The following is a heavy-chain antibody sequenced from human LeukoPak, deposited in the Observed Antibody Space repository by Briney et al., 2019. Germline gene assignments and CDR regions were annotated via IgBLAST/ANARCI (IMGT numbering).Heavy chain of an antibody. CDR3: AKSAHYQYSSSPFDY. D-gene: IGHD6-13*01. Sequence: GGSLRLSCAASGFTFSSYEMNWVRQAPGKGLEWVSYISSSGSTIYYADSVKGRFTISRNNAKNSLYLQMNSLRAEDTALYYCAKSAHYQYSSSPFDYWGQGTLVTVSS. J-gene: IGHJ4*02. CDR2: ISSSGSTI. CDR1: GFTFSSYE. V-gene: IGHV3-48*03.